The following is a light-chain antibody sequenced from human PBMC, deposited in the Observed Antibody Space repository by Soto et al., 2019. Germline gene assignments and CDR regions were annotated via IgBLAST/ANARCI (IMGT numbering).Light chain of an antibody. CDR1: QRVTYN. J-gene: IGKJ4*01. Sequence: EIVMTQSPATLSVSPGERATLSCRASQRVTYNLAWYQQKPGQTPRLLIYGASTRATGIPARFSGSGSGTEFTLTISSLQSEDFAVYYCQHYNNWPFTFGGGTKVEIK. CDR2: GAS. CDR3: QHYNNWPFT. V-gene: IGKV3D-15*01.